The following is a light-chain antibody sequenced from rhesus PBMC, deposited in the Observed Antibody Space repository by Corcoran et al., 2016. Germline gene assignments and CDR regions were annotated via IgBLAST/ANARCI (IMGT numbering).Light chain of an antibody. CDR2: GAA. CDR1: QSVSSS. Sequence: EIVMTQSPATLSLSPGERVTLSCRASQSVSSSLAWYQQTPGKAPRLLIYGAASRSTGTPDRFSGSGSGTELTLTISSLEPEDCAVYYCQQYSNWPLTFGGGTKVEIK. CDR3: QQYSNWPLT. J-gene: IGKJ4*01. V-gene: IGKV3-42*03.